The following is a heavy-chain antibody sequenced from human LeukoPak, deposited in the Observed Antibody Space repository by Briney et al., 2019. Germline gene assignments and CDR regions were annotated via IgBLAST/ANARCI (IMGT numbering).Heavy chain of an antibody. D-gene: IGHD3-10*01. CDR3: ARNGYYYGERWFDP. Sequence: ASVKVSCKASGGTFSSYAISWVRQAPGQGLEWMGGIIPIFGTANYAQKFQGRVTITADKSTSTAYMELSSLRSEDTAVYYCARNGYYYGERWFDPWGQGTLVTVSS. J-gene: IGHJ5*02. CDR1: GGTFSSYA. CDR2: IIPIFGTA. V-gene: IGHV1-69*06.